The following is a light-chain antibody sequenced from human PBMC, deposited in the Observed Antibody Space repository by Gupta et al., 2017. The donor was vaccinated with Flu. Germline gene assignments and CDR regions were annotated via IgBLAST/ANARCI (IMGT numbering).Light chain of an antibody. V-gene: IGKV1-33*01. CDR3: QQDCNLPLT. J-gene: IGKJ1*01. Sequence: PSSLSASVGDRVTITCQANQEISTYLSWYQHKPGKAPKLLICDASTLQTGVPPSFSGSGSGTDFTFTISSLQPEEVGTYYCQQDCNLPLTFGRGTKVDIK. CDR1: QEISTY. CDR2: DAS.